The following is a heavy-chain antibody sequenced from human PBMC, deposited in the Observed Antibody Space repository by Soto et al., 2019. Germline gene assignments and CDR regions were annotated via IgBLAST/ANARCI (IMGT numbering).Heavy chain of an antibody. Sequence: SETLSLTCAVYGGSFSGHSWTWIRQSPGKGLEWIGDINHSGRVNYSPSLKSRVTISLDTSKNQFSLTLSAVTAAGTAMYYCSARAYDTNCYYRFDPWGQGTLVTVSS. D-gene: IGHD3-22*01. V-gene: IGHV4-34*01. CDR3: SARAYDTNCYYRFDP. J-gene: IGHJ5*01. CDR1: GGSFSGHS. CDR2: INHSGRV.